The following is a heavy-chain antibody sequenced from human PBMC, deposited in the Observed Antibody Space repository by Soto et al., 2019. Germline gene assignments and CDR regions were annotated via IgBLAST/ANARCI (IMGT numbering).Heavy chain of an antibody. D-gene: IGHD2-2*01. CDR2: IKQDGSEK. Sequence: EVQLVESGGGLVQPGGSLRLSCAASGLTFTSYWMSWVRQAPGKGLEWVANIKQDGSEKYYVDSVKGRFTISRDNAKNSLQLQMNSLRVEDTAVYYCVRDGGLVPAPIPYYQYGVDVWGQGTTVTVSS. CDR3: VRDGGLVPAPIPYYQYGVDV. CDR1: GLTFTSYW. J-gene: IGHJ6*02. V-gene: IGHV3-7*03.